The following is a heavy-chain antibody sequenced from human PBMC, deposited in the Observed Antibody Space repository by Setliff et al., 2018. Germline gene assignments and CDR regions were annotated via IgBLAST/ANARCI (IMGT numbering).Heavy chain of an antibody. CDR1: GGSFSGYY. J-gene: IGHJ3*02. V-gene: IGHV4-34*01. Sequence: LSLTCAVYGGSFSGYYWSWIRQPPGKGLEWIGEINHSGSTNYNPSLKSRVTISVDTSKNQFSLKLSSVTAADTAVYYCARPMGVVVVPAAKPVGAFDIWGQGTMVTVSS. CDR2: INHSGST. CDR3: ARPMGVVVVPAAKPVGAFDI. D-gene: IGHD2-2*01.